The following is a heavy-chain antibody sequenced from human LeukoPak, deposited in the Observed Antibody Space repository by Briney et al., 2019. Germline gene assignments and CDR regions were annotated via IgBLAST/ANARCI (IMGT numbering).Heavy chain of an antibody. CDR3: ARNGMDV. CDR2: IASDGSST. CDR1: GFTFSSYW. J-gene: IGHJ6*02. V-gene: IGHV3-74*01. Sequence: GGSLRLSCAASGFTFSSYWMNWVRQAPGKGLVWVSRIASDGSSTTYADSVKGRFSISRDNAKNTLYLQMNSLRVEDTAVYYCARNGMDVWGQGTTVTVSS.